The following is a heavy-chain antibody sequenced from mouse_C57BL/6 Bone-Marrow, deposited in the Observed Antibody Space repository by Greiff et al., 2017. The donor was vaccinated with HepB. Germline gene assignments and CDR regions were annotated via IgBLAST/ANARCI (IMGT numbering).Heavy chain of an antibody. J-gene: IGHJ4*01. D-gene: IGHD1-1*01. CDR1: GFTFSSYG. CDR2: ISSGGSYT. CDR3: ARHPYYYGSSHAMDY. Sequence: EVNLVESGGDLVKPGGSLKLSCAASGFTFSSYGMSWVRQTPDKRLEWVATISSGGSYTYYPDSVKGRFTISRDNAKNTLYLQMSSLKSEDTAMYYCARHPYYYGSSHAMDYWGQGTSVTVSS. V-gene: IGHV5-6*01.